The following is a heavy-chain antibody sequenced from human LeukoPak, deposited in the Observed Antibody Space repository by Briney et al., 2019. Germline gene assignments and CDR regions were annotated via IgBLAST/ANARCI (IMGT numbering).Heavy chain of an antibody. CDR1: GFTFSSYA. J-gene: IGHJ3*02. Sequence: PGGSLRLSCAASGFTFSSYAMSWVRQAPGKGLEWVSAISDSGGSTYYADSVKGRFTISRDNSKNTLYLQMNSLRAEDTAVYYCAKNHWGLGAFDIWGQGTMVTVSS. D-gene: IGHD7-27*01. CDR2: ISDSGGST. CDR3: AKNHWGLGAFDI. V-gene: IGHV3-23*01.